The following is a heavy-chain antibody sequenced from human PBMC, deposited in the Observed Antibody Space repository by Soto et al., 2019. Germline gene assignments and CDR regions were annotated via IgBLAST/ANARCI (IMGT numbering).Heavy chain of an antibody. Sequence: EVQLLESGGGLVQPGGSLRLSCAASGFTFNSYTMAWVRQAPGKGLEWVSSISGSGGSPYYADSVQGRFTISRDNSRNTLSLQMNSLRAEDTATYYCVKARCSGNSCYVPDYWGHGSLVTVSS. CDR3: VKARCSGNSCYVPDY. J-gene: IGHJ4*01. CDR2: ISGSGGSP. V-gene: IGHV3-23*01. CDR1: GFTFNSYT. D-gene: IGHD2-15*01.